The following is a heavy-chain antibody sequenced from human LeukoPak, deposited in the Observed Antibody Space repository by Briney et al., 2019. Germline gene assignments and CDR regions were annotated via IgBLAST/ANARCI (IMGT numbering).Heavy chain of an antibody. CDR3: ARDSHEITVTTLD. D-gene: IGHD4-17*01. CDR1: GYTFTGYY. CDR2: INPNSGGT. V-gene: IGHV1-2*02. Sequence: ASVKVSCKASGYTFTGYYMHWVRQAPGQGLEWMGWINPNSGGTNYAQKFQGRVTMTRDTSISTAYMELSGLRSDYTAVYYCARDSHEITVTTLDWGQGTLVTVSS. J-gene: IGHJ4*02.